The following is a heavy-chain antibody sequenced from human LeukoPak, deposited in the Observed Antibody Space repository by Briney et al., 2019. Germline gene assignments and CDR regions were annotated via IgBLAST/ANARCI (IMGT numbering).Heavy chain of an antibody. CDR1: GFTFSNYW. CDR2: IKQDGGEK. Sequence: PGGSLRLSCAASGFTFSNYWMSWVRQAPGKGLEWVANIKQDGGEKYYVDSVKGRFTTSRDNAKSSLYLQMNALRGEDTAAYYCARLVGDVTTWDCWGQGTLVTVSS. CDR3: ARLVGDVTTWDC. V-gene: IGHV3-7*03. J-gene: IGHJ4*02. D-gene: IGHD1-26*01.